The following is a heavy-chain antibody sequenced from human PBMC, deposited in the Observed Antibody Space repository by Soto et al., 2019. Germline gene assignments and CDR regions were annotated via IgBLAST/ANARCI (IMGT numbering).Heavy chain of an antibody. D-gene: IGHD3-10*01. CDR3: AREVPGLREVNRNWFDP. Sequence: QVQLQESGPGLVKPSGTLSLTCTVSGDSISGSYWWSWVRQPPGKGLEWIGEVYKSGNPNYNPSLMSRLTISVDKSKNQFSLRLTYVTAADTGIYYCAREVPGLREVNRNWFDPWGQGTLVTVSS. CDR1: GDSISGSYW. V-gene: IGHV4-4*02. CDR2: VYKSGNP. J-gene: IGHJ5*02.